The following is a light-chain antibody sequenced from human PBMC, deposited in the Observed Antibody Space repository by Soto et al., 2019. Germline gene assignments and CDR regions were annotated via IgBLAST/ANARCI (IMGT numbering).Light chain of an antibody. J-gene: IGKJ5*01. CDR2: KAS. Sequence: DIQMTQSPSTLSASVVDRVTITCRASQSISSWLAWYQQKPGKAPKSLIYKASSLESGVPSRFSGSGSGTEFTLTISSLQPDDFATYYCQLYNSYPITFGQGTRLEIK. CDR1: QSISSW. CDR3: QLYNSYPIT. V-gene: IGKV1-5*03.